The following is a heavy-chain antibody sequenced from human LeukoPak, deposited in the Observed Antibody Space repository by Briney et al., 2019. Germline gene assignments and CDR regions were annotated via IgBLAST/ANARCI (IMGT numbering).Heavy chain of an antibody. CDR2: INPSGGST. D-gene: IGHD3-10*01. Sequence: AASVKVSCKASGYTFTSYYMHWVRQAPGQGLEWMGIINPSGGSTSYAQKFQGRVTMTRDTSTSTVYMELSSLRSEDTAVYYCARERGPTYYYGSGVARPFDYWGQGTLVTVSS. CDR1: GYTFTSYY. CDR3: ARERGPTYYYGSGVARPFDY. V-gene: IGHV1-46*01. J-gene: IGHJ4*02.